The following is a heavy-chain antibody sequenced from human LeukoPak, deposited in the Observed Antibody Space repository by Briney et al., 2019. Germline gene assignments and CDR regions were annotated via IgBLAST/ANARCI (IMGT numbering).Heavy chain of an antibody. J-gene: IGHJ3*02. D-gene: IGHD2-15*01. CDR3: ARRTGSSASAFDI. CDR2: IYYRGIT. V-gene: IGHV4-39*01. CDR1: GGSISSISNY. Sequence: SETLSLTCTISGGSISSISNYWGWIRQPPGKGLEWIGSIYYRGITYHNPSLKSRVNISIDTSDNQFSLKLSSVTAADTAVYSCARRTGSSASAFDIWGQGTMATVSS.